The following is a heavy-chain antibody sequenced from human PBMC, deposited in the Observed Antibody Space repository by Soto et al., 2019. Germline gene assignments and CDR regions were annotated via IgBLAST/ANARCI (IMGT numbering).Heavy chain of an antibody. CDR3: ARPIQYYFDTSAQSAWFDP. D-gene: IGHD3-22*01. J-gene: IGHJ5*02. V-gene: IGHV1-69*13. CDR2: IIPIFSTP. Sequence: SVKVSCKASGYTFTSYAMHWVRQAPGQGLEWMGGIIPIFSTPNYAQKFQGRVTITADESTSTAYMELSSLRSEDTAVYYCARPIQYYFDTSAQSAWFDPWGQGTLVTVSS. CDR1: GYTFTSYA.